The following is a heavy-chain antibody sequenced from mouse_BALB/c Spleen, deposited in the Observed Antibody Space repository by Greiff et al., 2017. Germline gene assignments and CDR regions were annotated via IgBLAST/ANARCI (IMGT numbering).Heavy chain of an antibody. CDR1: GYSFTGYY. Sequence: LVKTGASVKISCKASGYSFTGYYMHWVKQSHGKSLEWIGYISCYNGATSYNQKFKGKATFTVDTSSSTAYMQFNSLTSEDSAVYYCARGGLLDYDRYYAMDYWGQGTSVTVSS. J-gene: IGHJ4*01. V-gene: IGHV1S34*01. D-gene: IGHD2-4*01. CDR2: ISCYNGAT. CDR3: ARGGLLDYDRYYAMDY.